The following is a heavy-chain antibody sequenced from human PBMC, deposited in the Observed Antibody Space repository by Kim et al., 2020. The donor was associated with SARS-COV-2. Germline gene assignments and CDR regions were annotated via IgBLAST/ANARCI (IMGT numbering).Heavy chain of an antibody. CDR2: INHSGST. CDR1: GGSFSGYY. CDR3: ARGVPTWYYDILTARRWFDP. J-gene: IGHJ5*02. D-gene: IGHD3-9*01. Sequence: SETLSLTCAVYGGSFSGYYWSWIRQPPGKGLEWIGEINHSGSTNYNPSLKSRVTISVDTSKNQFSLKLSSVTAADTAVYYCARGVPTWYYDILTARRWFDPWGQGTLVTVSS. V-gene: IGHV4-34*01.